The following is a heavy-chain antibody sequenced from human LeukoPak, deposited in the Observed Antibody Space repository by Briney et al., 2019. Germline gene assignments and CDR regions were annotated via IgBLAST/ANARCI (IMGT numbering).Heavy chain of an antibody. Sequence: PGGSLRLSCAASGFTFSNYWMSWVRQAPGKGLEWVANIKQDGSEKYYVDSVKGRFTISRDNAQNSLDLQMNSLRAEDTAVYFCARDYDILTAYHASFDFWGQGTLVTVSS. J-gene: IGHJ4*02. D-gene: IGHD3-9*01. V-gene: IGHV3-7*01. CDR2: IKQDGSEK. CDR1: GFTFSNYW. CDR3: ARDYDILTAYHASFDF.